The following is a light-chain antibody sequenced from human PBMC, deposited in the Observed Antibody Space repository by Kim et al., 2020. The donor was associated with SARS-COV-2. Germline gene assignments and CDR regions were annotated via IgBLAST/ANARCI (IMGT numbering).Light chain of an antibody. CDR3: QQYDNWPLT. J-gene: IGKJ1*01. V-gene: IGKV3-15*01. CDR2: GAS. CDR1: QSVRSN. Sequence: VSPGERVTLSCRASQSVRSNLAWYQQKPGQAPRLLMYGASTRATDIPARFSGGGSGTEFTLTISSLQSEDFAIYSCQQYDNWPLTFGQGTKVDIK.